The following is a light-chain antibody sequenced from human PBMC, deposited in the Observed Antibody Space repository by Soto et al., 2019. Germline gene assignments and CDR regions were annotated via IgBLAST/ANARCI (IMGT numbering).Light chain of an antibody. V-gene: IGLV2-14*01. Sequence: QSVLTQPASVSGSPGQSITISCTGTSSDAGGYNYVSWYQQHPGKAPNLMIYEVTNRPSGVSNRFSGSKSGNTAFLTISGLQAEDEADYSCSSYTSSSTLVVFGTGTKVTVL. CDR1: SSDAGGYNY. CDR3: SSYTSSSTLVV. CDR2: EVT. J-gene: IGLJ1*01.